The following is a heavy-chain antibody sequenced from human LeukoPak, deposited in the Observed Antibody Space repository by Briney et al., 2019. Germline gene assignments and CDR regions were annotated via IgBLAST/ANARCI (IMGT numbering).Heavy chain of an antibody. D-gene: IGHD3-10*01. J-gene: IGHJ4*02. CDR2: ISGSGDRT. CDR3: AKDSSMIRGDYDYFNY. V-gene: IGHV3-23*01. CDR1: GFTFSSYA. Sequence: GGSLRLSCAASGFTFSSYAMSWVRQAPGKGLEWVSAISGSGDRTYYADSVKGRFTISRDNSKNTLYLQMNSLRAEDTAVYYCAKDSSMIRGDYDYFNYWGQGTLVTVSS.